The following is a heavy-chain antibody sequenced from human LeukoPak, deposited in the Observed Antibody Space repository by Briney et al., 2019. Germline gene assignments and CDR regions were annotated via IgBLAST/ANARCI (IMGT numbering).Heavy chain of an antibody. CDR1: GFSFSSYG. CDR3: ARGSGSFSGGFDY. Sequence: GGSLRLSCAASGFSFSSYGMHWVRQTPGKGLEWVAVIWSDGSNKYYADSVKGRFTISRDNSKNTLYLQMNSLRAEDTAVYYCARGSGSFSGGFDYWGQGTLVTVSS. J-gene: IGHJ4*02. D-gene: IGHD1-26*01. V-gene: IGHV3-33*01. CDR2: IWSDGSNK.